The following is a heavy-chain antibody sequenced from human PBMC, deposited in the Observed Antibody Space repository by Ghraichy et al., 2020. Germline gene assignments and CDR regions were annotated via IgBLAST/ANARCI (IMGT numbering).Heavy chain of an antibody. V-gene: IGHV3-7*01. CDR1: GFTFSSYW. J-gene: IGHJ4*01. CDR2: IKQDGSEK. D-gene: IGHD6-6*01. Sequence: GGSLRLSCAASGFTFSSYWMSWVRQAPGKGLEWVANIKQDGSEKYYVDSVKGRFTISRDNAKSSLYLQVNSLGVEDTAVYYCTAWWGWGQNGRSSFDCWGHGTLVTVSS. CDR3: TAWWGWGQNGRSSFDC.